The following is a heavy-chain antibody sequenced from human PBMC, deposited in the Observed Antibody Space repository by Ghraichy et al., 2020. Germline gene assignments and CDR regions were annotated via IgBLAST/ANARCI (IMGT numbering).Heavy chain of an antibody. D-gene: IGHD5-24*01. CDR2: ISNGGNTI. J-gene: IGHJ2*01. CDR1: GFSFSHCG. CDR3: ARLAMASPVNAGWYFDV. Sequence: GGSLRLSCVTSGFSFSHCGFNWVRQAPGRGLEWIAYISNGGNTIYYADSVKGRFTVSKDNAKNSLYLQMNSLRDDDTAVYFCARLAMASPVNAGWYFDVWGRGTLDTVSS. V-gene: IGHV3-48*02.